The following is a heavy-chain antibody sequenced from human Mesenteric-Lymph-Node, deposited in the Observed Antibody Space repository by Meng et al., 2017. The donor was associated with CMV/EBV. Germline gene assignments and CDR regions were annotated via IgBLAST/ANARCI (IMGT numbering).Heavy chain of an antibody. J-gene: IGHJ3*01. CDR2: MSSSGRNI. D-gene: IGHD6-13*01. V-gene: IGHV3-48*03. CDR3: ARYSTSNAFDL. CDR1: GFTFSSYQ. Sequence: GESLKISCAASGFTFSSYQETWVRWAPGRGLEWISFMSSSGRNIYYADSVKGRFTISRDIAENSLYLEMNSLRTEDTAVYYCARYSTSNAFDLWGQGTTVTRLL.